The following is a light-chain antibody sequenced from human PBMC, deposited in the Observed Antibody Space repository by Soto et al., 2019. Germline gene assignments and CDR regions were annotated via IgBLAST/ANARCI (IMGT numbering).Light chain of an antibody. J-gene: IGKJ2*01. CDR1: QSVSSN. V-gene: IGKV3-15*01. CDR2: GAS. CDR3: QHYNGWPFT. Sequence: EILMTQSPATLSVSSGEGATLSCRASQSVSSNLAWYQQHPGQAPRLLIYGASTRATGTPARFSGSGSGTDFTLTISSLQAEDFAVYYCQHYNGWPFTFGQGTKVEIK.